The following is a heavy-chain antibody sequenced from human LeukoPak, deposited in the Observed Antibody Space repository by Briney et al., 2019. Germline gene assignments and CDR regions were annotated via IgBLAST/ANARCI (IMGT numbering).Heavy chain of an antibody. D-gene: IGHD2-21*02. Sequence: CLTLSCAASGFSFYDYAMRGVRQGPGKGLQWGSLVSGDGDSNYCADSVQGRFTISRDTSRNSLSLEMNSLRPEASALYYCAKDPRYCGGVCYDNPYYFDYWGRGTLVTVSS. CDR1: GFSFYDYA. V-gene: IGHV3-43*02. CDR3: AKDPRYCGGVCYDNPYYFDY. J-gene: IGHJ4*02. CDR2: VSGDGDSN.